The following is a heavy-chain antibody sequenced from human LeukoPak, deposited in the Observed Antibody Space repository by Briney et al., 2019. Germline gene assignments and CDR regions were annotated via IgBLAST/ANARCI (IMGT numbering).Heavy chain of an antibody. Sequence: GGSLRLSCAGSGFTFSAYWMSWVRQAPGKGLEWVATIREDGSEKYYVDSVKGRFTISRDNAKNSLYLQMNSLRAEGTAVYYCTRTGYRSNWYVPNWGQGTLVTVSS. J-gene: IGHJ4*02. CDR3: TRTGYRSNWYVPN. V-gene: IGHV3-7*01. D-gene: IGHD6-13*01. CDR1: GFTFSAYW. CDR2: IREDGSEK.